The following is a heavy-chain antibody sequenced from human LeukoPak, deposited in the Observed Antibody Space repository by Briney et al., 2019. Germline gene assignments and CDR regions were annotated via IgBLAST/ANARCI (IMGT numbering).Heavy chain of an antibody. CDR2: IRGSGDYT. Sequence: GGSLRLSRAASGFTLSTYGMTWVRQAPGKGLEWVSSIRGSGDYTDYADSVRGRFTISRDNSKNTLHLHMNSLSAEDTAVYFCGRDPNGDYVGAFEFWGQGTLVTVSS. CDR1: GFTLSTYG. D-gene: IGHD4-17*01. J-gene: IGHJ3*01. V-gene: IGHV3-23*01. CDR3: GRDPNGDYVGAFEF.